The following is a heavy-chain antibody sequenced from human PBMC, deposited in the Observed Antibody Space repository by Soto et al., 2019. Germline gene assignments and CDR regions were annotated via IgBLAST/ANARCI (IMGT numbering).Heavy chain of an antibody. Sequence: PSETLSLTCTVSGGSISSGDYYWSWIRQPPGKGLEWIGYIYYSGSTYYNPSLKSRVTISVDTSKNQFSLKLSSVTAADTAVYYCARGDTESQEVLRYFDWLGAPNNWFDPWGQGTLVTVSS. CDR3: ARGDTESQEVLRYFDWLGAPNNWFDP. D-gene: IGHD3-9*01. CDR1: GGSISSGDYY. V-gene: IGHV4-30-4*01. CDR2: IYYSGST. J-gene: IGHJ5*02.